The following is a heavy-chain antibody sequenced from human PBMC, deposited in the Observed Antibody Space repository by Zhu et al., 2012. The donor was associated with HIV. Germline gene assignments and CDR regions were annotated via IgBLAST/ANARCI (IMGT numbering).Heavy chain of an antibody. CDR3: ARSLFTAYRRSDAFDI. Sequence: QVQLQESGPGLLQPSETLSLICNVSGDSIANSDFYWGWVRQPPGKGLEWIGSFYYNGVTYYNPSLKSRVTIPLDTSKNQFSLNLNSVTAADTAIYYCARSLFTAYRRSDAFDIWGPGTMVTVSS. D-gene: IGHD3-16*01. J-gene: IGHJ3*02. V-gene: IGHV4-39*01. CDR1: GDSIANSDFY. CDR2: FYYNGVT.